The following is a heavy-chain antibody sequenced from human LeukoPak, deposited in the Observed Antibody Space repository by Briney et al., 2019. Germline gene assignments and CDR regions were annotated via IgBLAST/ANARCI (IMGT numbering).Heavy chain of an antibody. CDR3: ASATMVLYYYYGMDV. Sequence: SGGSLRLSCAASGFTFSSYWMSWVRQAPGKGLEWVANIKQDGSEKYYVDSVKGRFTISRDNAKNSLYLQMNSLRAEDTAVYYCASATMVLYYYYGMDVWGQGTTITVSS. D-gene: IGHD4/OR15-4a*01. CDR1: GFTFSSYW. CDR2: IKQDGSEK. J-gene: IGHJ6*02. V-gene: IGHV3-7*01.